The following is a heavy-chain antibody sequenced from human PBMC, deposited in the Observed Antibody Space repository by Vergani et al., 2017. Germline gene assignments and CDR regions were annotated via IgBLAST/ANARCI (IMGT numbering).Heavy chain of an antibody. J-gene: IGHJ4*02. Sequence: EVQLVESGGGLVQPGRSLRLSCAASGFTFDDYAMHWVRQAPGKGLEWVSGISWNSGGIGYADSVKGRFTISRDNAKNSLYLQMNSLRAEDTALYYCAKGYCSGGSCYSPFAYWGQGTLVTVSS. V-gene: IGHV3-9*01. CDR2: ISWNSGGI. CDR3: AKGYCSGGSCYSPFAY. CDR1: GFTFDDYA. D-gene: IGHD2-15*01.